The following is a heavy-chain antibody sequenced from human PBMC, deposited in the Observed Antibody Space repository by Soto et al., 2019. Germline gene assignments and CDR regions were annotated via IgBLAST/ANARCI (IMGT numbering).Heavy chain of an antibody. CDR1: GLXCSSYS. CDR3: ARGRYNWNYDLFRFAY. V-gene: IGHV3-48*01. D-gene: IGHD1-7*01. Sequence: GGSLRLSCAASGLXCSSYSMNWVRQAPGKGLEWVSYISSSSSTIYYADSGKGRFTISRDNAKNSLYLQMNSLRAEDTAVYSCARGRYNWNYDLFRFAYWGQGTLVTVSS. CDR2: ISSSSSTI. J-gene: IGHJ4*02.